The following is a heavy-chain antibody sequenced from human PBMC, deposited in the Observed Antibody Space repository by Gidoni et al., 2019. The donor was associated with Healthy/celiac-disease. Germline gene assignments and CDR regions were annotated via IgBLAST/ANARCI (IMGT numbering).Heavy chain of an antibody. CDR2: IYYSGST. CDR1: GGSISSYY. D-gene: IGHD3-22*01. CDR3: AREYYYDSSATPGDSDAFDI. V-gene: IGHV4-59*01. Sequence: QVQLQESGPGLVKPSETLSLTCTVPGGSISSYYWSWIRQPPGKGLEWIGYIYYSGSTNYNPSLKSRVTISVDTSKNQFSLKLSSVTAADTAVYYCAREYYYDSSATPGDSDAFDIWGQGTMVTVSS. J-gene: IGHJ3*02.